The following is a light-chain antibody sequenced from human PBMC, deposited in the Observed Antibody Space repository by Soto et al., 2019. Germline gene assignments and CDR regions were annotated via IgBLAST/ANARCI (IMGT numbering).Light chain of an antibody. V-gene: IGLV1-40*01. Sequence: QSVLTQPPSVSGAPGQRVTISCTGSSSNIGAGYDVHWYQQLPGTAPKLLIYGNGNRPSGVPDRFSGSKSGTSASLAITGLQAEDEADYYCQSYDSSLSALVFGGGTKLTVL. CDR2: GNG. CDR3: QSYDSSLSALV. CDR1: SSNIGAGYD. J-gene: IGLJ3*02.